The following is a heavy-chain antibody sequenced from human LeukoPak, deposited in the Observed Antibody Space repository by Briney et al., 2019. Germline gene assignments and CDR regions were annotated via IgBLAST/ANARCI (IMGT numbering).Heavy chain of an antibody. V-gene: IGHV3-7*01. CDR3: ARDKRYYYGSGSYLS. J-gene: IGHJ4*02. CDR1: GFTFSSYW. Sequence: PGGSLRLSCAASGFTFSSYWMSWVRQAPGKGLEWVANIKQDGSEKYHVDSVKGRFTISRDNAKNPLYLQMNSLRAEDTAVYYCARDKRYYYGSGSYLSRGQGTLVTVSS. CDR2: IKQDGSEK. D-gene: IGHD3-10*01.